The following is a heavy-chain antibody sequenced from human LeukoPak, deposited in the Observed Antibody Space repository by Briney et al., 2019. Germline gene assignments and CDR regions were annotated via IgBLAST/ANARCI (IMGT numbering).Heavy chain of an antibody. D-gene: IGHD6-19*01. Sequence: SETLSLTCTVSGGSISSISYYWGWIRQPPGKGLEWIGSIYYSGSTFYNPSLKSRVTISVDTSKNQFSLKLSSVTAADTAVYYCARHPSGRQWLGGGNWFDPWGQGTLVTVSS. V-gene: IGHV4-39*01. CDR3: ARHPSGRQWLGGGNWFDP. CDR1: GGSISSISYY. CDR2: IYYSGST. J-gene: IGHJ5*02.